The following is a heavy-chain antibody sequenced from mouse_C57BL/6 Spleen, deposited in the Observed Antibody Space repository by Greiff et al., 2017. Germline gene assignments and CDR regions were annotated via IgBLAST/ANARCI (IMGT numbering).Heavy chain of an antibody. V-gene: IGHV14-4*01. Sequence: VQLQQSGAELVRPGASVKLSCTASGFNIKDAYMHWVKQRPEQGLEWIGWIDPENGDTEYASKFQGKATITADTSSNTAYLQLSSLTSEDTAVYYWTFSGCFDVWGTGTTVTVSS. CDR2: IDPENGDT. CDR1: GFNIKDAY. CDR3: TFSGCFDV. J-gene: IGHJ1*03.